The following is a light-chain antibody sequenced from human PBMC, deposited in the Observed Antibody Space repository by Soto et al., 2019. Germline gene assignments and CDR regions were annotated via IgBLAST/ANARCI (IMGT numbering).Light chain of an antibody. Sequence: EIVLTQSPGTLSLSPGERATLSCRASQSVTTYLAWYQHKPGQAPRLLIHGASNRATGIPDRFSGSGSGTDFTLTISRLETEDFAMYYCQQYYVSPRPFGQGTKVEIK. CDR2: GAS. J-gene: IGKJ1*01. V-gene: IGKV3-20*01. CDR3: QQYYVSPRP. CDR1: QSVTTY.